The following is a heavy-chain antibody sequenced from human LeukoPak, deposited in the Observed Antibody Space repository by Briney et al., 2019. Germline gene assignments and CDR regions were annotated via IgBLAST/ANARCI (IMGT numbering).Heavy chain of an antibody. CDR3: AKATSPVISRNLFDR. D-gene: IGHD3-3*02. CDR1: GFTFSAYA. CDR2: ISGSGTNT. V-gene: IGHV3-23*01. Sequence: GGTLRLSCAASGFTFSAYAMSWVRQAPGKGLEWVSAISGSGTNTYYADSVKGRFTISRDNSKNTLYVQMNSLRAEDTAVYYCAKATSPVISRNLFDRWGQGTLVTVSS. J-gene: IGHJ5*02.